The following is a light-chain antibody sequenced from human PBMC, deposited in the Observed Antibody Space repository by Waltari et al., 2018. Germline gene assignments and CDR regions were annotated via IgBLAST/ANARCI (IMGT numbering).Light chain of an antibody. V-gene: IGLV5-37*01. CDR2: YKSDSEK. CDR3: MFWPNNVWV. Sequence: QPVLTHPPSYSASPGDSARLTCPLPSAINVGDFIIYWYQQKPGSPPRFLLYYKSDSEKAQGSGVPSRFSGSKDASANAGILVISGLQSEDEADYYCMFWPNNVWVFGGGTKLTVL. J-gene: IGLJ3*02. CDR1: SAINVGDFI.